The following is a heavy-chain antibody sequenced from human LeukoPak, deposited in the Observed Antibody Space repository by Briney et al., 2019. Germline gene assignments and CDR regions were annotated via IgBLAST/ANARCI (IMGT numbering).Heavy chain of an antibody. V-gene: IGHV3-23*01. CDR3: AKVGGRGKYFDAFDI. J-gene: IGHJ3*02. Sequence: GGSLRLSCAASGFTSSSYAMSWVRQAPGKGLEWVSSISGSGVSTYYADSVKGRFTISRDNSKNTLYLQMNSLRAEDTAVYYCAKVGGRGKYFDAFDIWGQGTMLTVSS. D-gene: IGHD2/OR15-2a*01. CDR2: ISGSGVST. CDR1: GFTSSSYA.